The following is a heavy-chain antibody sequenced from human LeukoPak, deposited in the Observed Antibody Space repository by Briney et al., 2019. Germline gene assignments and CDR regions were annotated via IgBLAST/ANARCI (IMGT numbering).Heavy chain of an antibody. Sequence: GGSLRLSCAASGFTFSSYAMHWVRQAPGKGLEYVSAISSNGGSTYYANSVEGRFTISRDNSKNTLYLQMGSLRAEDMAVYYCAREMGGAADYWGQGTLVTVSS. V-gene: IGHV3-64*01. J-gene: IGHJ4*02. D-gene: IGHD2-15*01. CDR2: ISSNGGST. CDR1: GFTFSSYA. CDR3: AREMGGAADY.